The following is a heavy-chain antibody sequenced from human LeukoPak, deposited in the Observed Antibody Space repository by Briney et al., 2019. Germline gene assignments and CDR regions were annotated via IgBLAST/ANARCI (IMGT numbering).Heavy chain of an antibody. Sequence: SETLSLTCTVSGGSISSYYWSWIRQPAGKGLEWIGRIYTSGSTNYNPSLKSRVTTSVDTSKNQFSLKLSSVTAADTAVYYCARDRREVAAAGYFDYWGQGTLVTVSS. J-gene: IGHJ4*02. CDR2: IYTSGST. CDR1: GGSISSYY. D-gene: IGHD6-13*01. V-gene: IGHV4-4*07. CDR3: ARDRREVAAAGYFDY.